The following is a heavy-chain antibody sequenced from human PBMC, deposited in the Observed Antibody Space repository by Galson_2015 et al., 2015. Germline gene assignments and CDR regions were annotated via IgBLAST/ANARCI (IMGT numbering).Heavy chain of an antibody. CDR3: ASLGRQWLARDY. Sequence: FTFSSYWMHWVRHAPGKGLVWVSRINSDGSSTSYADSVKGRFTISRDNAKNTLYLQMNSLRAEDTAVYYCASLGRQWLARDYWGQGTLVTVSS. V-gene: IGHV3-74*01. CDR1: FTFSSYW. J-gene: IGHJ4*02. D-gene: IGHD6-19*01. CDR2: INSDGSST.